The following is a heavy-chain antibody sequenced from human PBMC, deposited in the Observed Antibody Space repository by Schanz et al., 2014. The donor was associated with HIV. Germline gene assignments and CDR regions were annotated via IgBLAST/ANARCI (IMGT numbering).Heavy chain of an antibody. J-gene: IGHJ4*02. CDR1: GFTFSRYT. CDR2: ISSSGRYI. CDR3: ASDTSAMYYFDY. V-gene: IGHV3-21*01. Sequence: VQLVESGGGVVQPGRSLRLSCAASGFTFSRYTMNWVRQAPGKGLEWVASISSSGRYIFYADSMKGRFAISRDNAKNSLYLQIDSLRAEDTAVYYCASDTSAMYYFDYWGQGTLVTVSS.